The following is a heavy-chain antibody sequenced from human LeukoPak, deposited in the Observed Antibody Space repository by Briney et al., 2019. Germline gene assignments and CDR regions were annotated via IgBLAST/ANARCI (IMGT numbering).Heavy chain of an antibody. CDR1: GFTFSSYE. D-gene: IGHD3-10*01. J-gene: IGHJ3*02. V-gene: IGHV3-48*03. Sequence: GGSLRLSCAASGFTFSSYEMNWVRQAPGKGLEWGSYISSSGSTIHYADSVKGRFTISRDNAKNSLYLQMNSLRAEDTAVYYCARDRLWFGESKAFDIWGQGTMVTVSS. CDR3: ARDRLWFGESKAFDI. CDR2: ISSSGSTI.